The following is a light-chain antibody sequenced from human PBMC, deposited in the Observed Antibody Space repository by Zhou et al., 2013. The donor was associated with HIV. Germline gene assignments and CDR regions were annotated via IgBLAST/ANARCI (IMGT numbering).Light chain of an antibody. J-gene: IGKJ4*01. CDR1: QDITSS. CDR2: GAN. CDR3: QQAHSFPHT. V-gene: IGKV1-12*01. Sequence: DISMSQSPLSVSASVGDIVTITCRASQDITSSLAWYQQKPRQAPQLIIYGANRMQSGVPWRFRGSGSGTDFTLTISGVEPEDFGIYYCQQAHSFPHTFGGGTKVDIK.